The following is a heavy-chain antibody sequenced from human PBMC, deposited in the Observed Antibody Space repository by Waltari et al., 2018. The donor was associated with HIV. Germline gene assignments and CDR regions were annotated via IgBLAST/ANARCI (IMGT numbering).Heavy chain of an antibody. J-gene: IGHJ3*02. CDR1: GDSVSRINW. Sequence: QVQLQESGPGLVKPSGTLSLTCAVSGDSVSRINWWNWGRQPPGKGLEWIGKIYHRGGTNYNPSLKSRVTITVDKSKNQFSLNMSSMTAADTAVYYCARGGGIVVKMYADDAFDIWGQGTMVTVSS. V-gene: IGHV4-4*02. D-gene: IGHD2-2*01. CDR2: IYHRGGT. CDR3: ARGGGIVVKMYADDAFDI.